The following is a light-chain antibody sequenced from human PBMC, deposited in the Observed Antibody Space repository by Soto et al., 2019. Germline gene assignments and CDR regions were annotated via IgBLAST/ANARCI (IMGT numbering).Light chain of an antibody. CDR3: QQYNYWPFT. Sequence: IVMTQSPGTLSVSPGERATLSCRASHIVSVNLSLYQQKPCQAPRLLIYGVSTRATGIPARFSGSESGTEFTLTISSLQSEDFAVYYCQQYNYWPFTFGPGTKVDIK. CDR2: GVS. J-gene: IGKJ3*01. CDR1: HIVSVN. V-gene: IGKV3-15*01.